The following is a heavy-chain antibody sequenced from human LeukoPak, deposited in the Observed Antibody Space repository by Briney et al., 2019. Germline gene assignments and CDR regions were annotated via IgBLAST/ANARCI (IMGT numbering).Heavy chain of an antibody. J-gene: IGHJ4*02. D-gene: IGHD3-10*01. V-gene: IGHV3-66*04. Sequence: GGSLRLSCAASGFTVSSNYMSWVRQAPGKGLEWVSVIYSGGSTYYADSVKGRFTISRDNAKNSLYLQMNSLRAEDTAVYYCARQRFGELLRIDYWGQGTLVTVSS. CDR1: GFTVSSNY. CDR2: IYSGGST. CDR3: ARQRFGELLRIDY.